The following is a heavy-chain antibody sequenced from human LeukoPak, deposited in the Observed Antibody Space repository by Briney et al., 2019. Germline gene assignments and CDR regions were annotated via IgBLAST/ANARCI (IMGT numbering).Heavy chain of an antibody. CDR3: ARNRGWQQLVRDWFDP. D-gene: IGHD6-13*01. Sequence: ASVKVSCKASGYTFTSYGISWVRQAPGQGLEWIGWISAYNGNTNYAQKLQGRVTMTTDTSTSTAYMELRSLRSDDTAVYYCARNRGWQQLVRDWFDPWGQGTLVTVSS. J-gene: IGHJ5*02. CDR1: GYTFTSYG. V-gene: IGHV1-18*01. CDR2: ISAYNGNT.